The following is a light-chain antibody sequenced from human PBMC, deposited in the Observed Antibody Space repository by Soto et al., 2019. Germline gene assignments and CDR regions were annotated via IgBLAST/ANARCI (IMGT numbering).Light chain of an antibody. CDR3: QVWDSSRDPPFV. CDR1: NIGTNS. J-gene: IGLJ1*01. V-gene: IGLV3-21*02. Sequence: SYELTQQLSVSVARGQTARLTCGGNNIGTNSVHWYQQKPGQAPVLVVYDDNDRPSGIPERFSGSKSGKTANTTISRVDGADAADYFCQVWDSSRDPPFVFGTRSMVTVL. CDR2: DDN.